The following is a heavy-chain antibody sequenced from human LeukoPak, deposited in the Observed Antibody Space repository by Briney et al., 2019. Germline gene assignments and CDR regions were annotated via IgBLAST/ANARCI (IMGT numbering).Heavy chain of an antibody. CDR1: GFTFSNYA. D-gene: IGHD1-26*01. CDR2: ISNSAVG. J-gene: IGHJ4*02. V-gene: IGHV3-23*01. CDR3: AKEEIVGAIRVLDY. Sequence: PGGSLRLSCAASGFTFSNYAMSWVRQAPGKGLEWVSAISNSAVGYYADSVKGRFTISRDNSKNTLDLQMNNLGGEDTAVYYCAKEEIVGAIRVLDYWGQGSLVTVSS.